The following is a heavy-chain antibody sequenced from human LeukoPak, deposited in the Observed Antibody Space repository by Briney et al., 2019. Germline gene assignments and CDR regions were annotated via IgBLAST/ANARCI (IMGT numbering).Heavy chain of an antibody. CDR2: IWYDGSNK. J-gene: IGHJ4*02. D-gene: IGHD3-22*01. Sequence: GGSLRLSCAASGFTSSSHGMHWVRQAPGKGLEWVAVIWYDGSNKYYADSVKGRFTISRDNSKNTLYLQMNSLRAEDTAVYYCARTYYYDSSGYYPFDYWGQGTLVTVSS. CDR1: GFTSSSHG. CDR3: ARTYYYDSSGYYPFDY. V-gene: IGHV3-33*01.